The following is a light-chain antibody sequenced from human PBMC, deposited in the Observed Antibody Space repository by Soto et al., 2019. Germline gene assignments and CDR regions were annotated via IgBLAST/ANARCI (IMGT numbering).Light chain of an antibody. CDR1: QDIRGA. Sequence: AIQLTKSPSSLSASVGDRVTITCRASQDIRGALAWYEQKPGNAPKLLIFDVSTLQSGVPSRFSGSGSGTDFTLSISSLQPEDFGIYYCQQFNTYPLTFGQGTRLEIK. V-gene: IGKV1-13*02. CDR3: QQFNTYPLT. J-gene: IGKJ5*01. CDR2: DVS.